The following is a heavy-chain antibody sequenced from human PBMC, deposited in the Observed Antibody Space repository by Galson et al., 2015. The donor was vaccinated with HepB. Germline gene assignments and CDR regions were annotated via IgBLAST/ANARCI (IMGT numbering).Heavy chain of an antibody. D-gene: IGHD1-26*01. CDR2: IIPIFGTA. CDR3: ARVRTPGGSYFEGGMDV. V-gene: IGHV1-69*06. CDR1: GGTFSSYA. J-gene: IGHJ6*02. Sequence: SVKVSCKASGGTFSSYAISWVRQAPGQGLEWMGGIIPIFGTANYAQKFQGRVTITADKSTSTAYMELSSLRSEDTAVYYCARVRTPGGSYFEGGMDVWGQGTTVTVSS.